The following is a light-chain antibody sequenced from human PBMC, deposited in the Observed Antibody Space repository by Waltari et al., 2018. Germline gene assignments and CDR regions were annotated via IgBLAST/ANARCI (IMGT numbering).Light chain of an antibody. V-gene: IGLV7-46*01. CDR2: DTT. CDR1: TGAVTSSHY. J-gene: IGLJ2*01. Sequence: QTVLTQEPSLTVSPGGTVTLTCDSSTGAVTSSHYTYWVQQKPGQAPRTLIYDTTNKHSWTPARFSGSRLGGKAALTRSGARPEDEAEYYCLLYYSGARLFGGGTKLTVL. CDR3: LLYYSGARL.